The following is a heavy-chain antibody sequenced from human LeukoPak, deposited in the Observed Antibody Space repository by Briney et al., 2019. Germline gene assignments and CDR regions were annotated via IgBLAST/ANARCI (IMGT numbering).Heavy chain of an antibody. CDR1: GFTFSSYW. V-gene: IGHV3-74*01. Sequence: GGSLRLSCVGSGFTFSSYWMYWVRQGPGKGLEWVSRISIDGSTTTYADSVKGRFTISRDNAKNTAYLQMNSLRVEDTAVYFCAREWGNSVLPLDYWGQGTLVTVSP. CDR2: ISIDGSTT. D-gene: IGHD3-16*01. J-gene: IGHJ4*02. CDR3: AREWGNSVLPLDY.